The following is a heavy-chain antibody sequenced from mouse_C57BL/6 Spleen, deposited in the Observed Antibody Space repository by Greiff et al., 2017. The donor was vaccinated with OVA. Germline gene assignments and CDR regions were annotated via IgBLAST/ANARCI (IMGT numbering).Heavy chain of an antibody. J-gene: IGHJ4*01. CDR3: THDYDYAMDY. CDR2: IDPETGGT. CDR1: GYTFTDYE. Sequence: QVQLKESGAELVRPGASVTLSCKASGYTFTDYEMHWVKQTPVHGLEWIGAIDPETGGTAYNQKFKGKAILTADKSSSTAYMELRSLTSEDSAVYYCTHDYDYAMDYWGQGTSVTVSS. D-gene: IGHD2-4*01. V-gene: IGHV1-15*01.